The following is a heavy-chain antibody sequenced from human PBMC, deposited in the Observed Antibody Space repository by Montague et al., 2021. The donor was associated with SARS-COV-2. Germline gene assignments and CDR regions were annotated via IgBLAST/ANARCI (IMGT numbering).Heavy chain of an antibody. Sequence: SETLSLTCAVYGGSFSDYYWSWIRQPPGKVLEWIGEINHRGTSNYNPSLKSRVSISVDTSKNQFSLYLSSVTAADTAVYYCARGRQHFNMIVVVMTGGEYYFDYWGQGTLVTVSS. CDR3: ARGRQHFNMIVVVMTGGEYYFDY. CDR2: INHRGTS. D-gene: IGHD3-22*01. CDR1: GGSFSDYY. V-gene: IGHV4-34*01. J-gene: IGHJ4*02.